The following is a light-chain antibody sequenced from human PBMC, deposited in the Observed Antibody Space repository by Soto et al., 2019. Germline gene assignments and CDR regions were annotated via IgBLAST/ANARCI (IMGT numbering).Light chain of an antibody. J-gene: IGLJ2*01. CDR2: DVS. V-gene: IGLV2-14*01. Sequence: QSVLTQPASVSGSTGQSITISCTGTSSDVGGYNYVSWYQQHPGKAPKLMIYDVSNRPSGVSNRFSGSKSGNTASLTISGLQAEDEADYYCSSYTSSSTQVGGGSTRTVL. CDR3: SSYTSSSTQ. CDR1: SSDVGGYNY.